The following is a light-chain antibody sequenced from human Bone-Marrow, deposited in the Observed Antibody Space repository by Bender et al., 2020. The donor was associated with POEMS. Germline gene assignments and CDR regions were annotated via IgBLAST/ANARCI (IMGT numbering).Light chain of an antibody. CDR2: EGD. CDR3: CSYTTSSTFV. J-gene: IGLJ1*01. Sequence: QSALTQPASVSGSPGQSITFSCTGTASDIGSYNFVSWYQQHPGKAPKLVIYEGDKRPSGVPDRFSGSKSGTSASLAITGLQAEDEGDYHCCSYTTSSTFVFGGGTKVSVL. CDR1: ASDIGSYNF. V-gene: IGLV2-14*02.